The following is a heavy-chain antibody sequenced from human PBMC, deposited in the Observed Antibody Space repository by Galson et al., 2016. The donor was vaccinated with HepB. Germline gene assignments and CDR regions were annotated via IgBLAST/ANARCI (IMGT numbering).Heavy chain of an antibody. Sequence: SLRLSCAASGLIVSANYLTWVRQAPGKGLEVVSVISSDGRPYYSDSVRGRFTISRDNAKNTVYLQMNSLRVEDTTMYYCARDLPVATAGGFDLWGQGTMVTVSS. CDR3: ARDLPVATAGGFDL. CDR2: ISSDGRP. CDR1: GLIVSANY. V-gene: IGHV3-53*01. D-gene: IGHD5-12*01. J-gene: IGHJ3*01.